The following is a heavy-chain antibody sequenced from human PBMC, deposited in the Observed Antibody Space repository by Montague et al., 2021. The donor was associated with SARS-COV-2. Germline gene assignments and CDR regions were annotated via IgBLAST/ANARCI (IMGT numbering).Heavy chain of an antibody. V-gene: IGHV2-70*01. CDR2: IDWDDDK. J-gene: IGHJ6*02. Sequence: PVLVKPTQTLTLTCTFSGFSLSTSGMCVSWIRQPPGKALEWLALIDWDDDKYYSTSLKTRLTISKDTSKNQVVLTMTIMDPVDTATYYCARMVTIFSLGGYYYYYGMDVWGQGTTVTVSS. CDR3: ARMVTIFSLGGYYYYYGMDV. D-gene: IGHD3-9*01. CDR1: GFSLSTSGMC.